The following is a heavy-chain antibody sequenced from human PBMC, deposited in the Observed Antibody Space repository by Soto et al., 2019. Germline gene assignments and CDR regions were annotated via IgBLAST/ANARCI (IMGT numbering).Heavy chain of an antibody. CDR3: ARDGIEAT. Sequence: GWSLRLSCSASVFTVSSNYMSWVRQAPGKGLEWVSVIYSGGSTYYADSVKGRFTISRDNSKNTLYLQMNSLRAEDTAVYYCARDGIEATWGQGTTVTVSS. J-gene: IGHJ6*02. CDR1: VFTVSSNY. CDR2: IYSGGST. D-gene: IGHD1-20*01. V-gene: IGHV3-53*01.